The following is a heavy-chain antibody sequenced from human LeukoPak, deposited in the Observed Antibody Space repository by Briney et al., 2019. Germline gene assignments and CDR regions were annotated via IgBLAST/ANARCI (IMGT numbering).Heavy chain of an antibody. Sequence: GGSLRLSCAASGFTVSSNYMSWVRQAPGKGLGWVSVIYSGGSTYYADSVKGRFTISRDNSKNTLYLQMNSLRAEDTAVYFCARVGYSSGWRGFDYWGQGTLVTVSS. D-gene: IGHD6-19*01. V-gene: IGHV3-53*01. CDR1: GFTVSSNY. CDR2: IYSGGST. J-gene: IGHJ4*02. CDR3: ARVGYSSGWRGFDY.